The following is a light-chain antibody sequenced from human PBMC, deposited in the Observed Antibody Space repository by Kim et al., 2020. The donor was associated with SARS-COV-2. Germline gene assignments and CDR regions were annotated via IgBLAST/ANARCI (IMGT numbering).Light chain of an antibody. J-gene: IGLJ3*02. CDR1: NIGSKN. CDR3: QVWDSSTAV. Sequence: VALGQTARITCGGNNIGSKNVHWYQQKPGQAPVLVIYRDSNRPSGIPERFSGSNSGNTATLTISRAQAGDEADYYCQVWDSSTAVFGGGTQLTVL. CDR2: RDS. V-gene: IGLV3-9*01.